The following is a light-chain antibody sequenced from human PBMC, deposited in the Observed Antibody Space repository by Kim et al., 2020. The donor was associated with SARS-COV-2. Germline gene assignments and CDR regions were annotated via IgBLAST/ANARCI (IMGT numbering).Light chain of an antibody. CDR1: SLRSYY. Sequence: SSELTQDPAVSVALGQTVRITCQGDSLRSYYATRYQQKPGQAPILVIYGKNNRPSGIPDRFSGSSSGNTASLTITGTQAGDEADYYCNSRESNDNAVFGG. V-gene: IGLV3-19*01. J-gene: IGLJ2*01. CDR2: GKN. CDR3: NSRESNDNAV.